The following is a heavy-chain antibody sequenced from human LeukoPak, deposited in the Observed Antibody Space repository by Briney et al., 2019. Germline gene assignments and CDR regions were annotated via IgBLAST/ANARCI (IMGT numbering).Heavy chain of an antibody. V-gene: IGHV4-59*01. Sequence: SETLSLTCTVSGGXISSYYWSWIRQPPGKRLEWIGDIYYSGSTNYNPSLKSRVTISVDTSKNQFSLKLSSVTAADTAVYYCASRSSIWSGYQDTLYYFDSWGQGTLVTVSS. D-gene: IGHD3-3*01. CDR1: GGXISSYY. CDR2: IYYSGST. J-gene: IGHJ4*02. CDR3: ASRSSIWSGYQDTLYYFDS.